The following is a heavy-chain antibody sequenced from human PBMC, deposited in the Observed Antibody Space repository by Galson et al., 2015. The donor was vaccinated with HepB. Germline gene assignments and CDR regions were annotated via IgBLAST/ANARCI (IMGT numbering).Heavy chain of an antibody. CDR3: ARIHTTMISLRRIANWYFDL. CDR1: GGSISSYY. CDR2: IYYSGST. Sequence: ETLSLTCTVSGGSISSYYWSWIRQPPGKGLEWIGYIYYSGSTNYNPSLKSRVTISMDTSKNRFSLRLSSVTAADTAVYYCARIHTTMISLRRIANWYFDLWGRGTLVTVSS. D-gene: IGHD3/OR15-3a*01. V-gene: IGHV4-59*01. J-gene: IGHJ2*01.